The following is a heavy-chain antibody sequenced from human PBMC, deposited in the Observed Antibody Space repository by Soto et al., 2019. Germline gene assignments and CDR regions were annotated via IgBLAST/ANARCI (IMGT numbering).Heavy chain of an antibody. J-gene: IGHJ5*02. CDR1: GFTFSTTC. V-gene: IGHV3-74*01. Sequence: GGSLRLSCGASGFTFSTTCMHWVRQAPGKGLVCVSRINHDGSNTNYADFVKGRFTISRDNAKNTLYLQMNRLRGDDTAVYYCARDTKWCSGRFDPWGQGTLVTVSS. CDR3: ARDTKWCSGRFDP. CDR2: INHDGSNT. D-gene: IGHD3-10*02.